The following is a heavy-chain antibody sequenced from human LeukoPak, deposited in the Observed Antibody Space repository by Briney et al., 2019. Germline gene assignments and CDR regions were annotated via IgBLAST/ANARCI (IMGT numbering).Heavy chain of an antibody. Sequence: SETLSLTCTVSGGSISSYYWSWIRQPPGKGLEWIGYIYYSGSTNYNPSLKSRVTISVDTSKNQFSLKLSSVTAADTAVYYCARFYYDSSGRMFDYWGQGTLVTVSS. CDR3: ARFYYDSSGRMFDY. V-gene: IGHV4-59*01. J-gene: IGHJ4*02. D-gene: IGHD3-22*01. CDR1: GGSISSYY. CDR2: IYYSGST.